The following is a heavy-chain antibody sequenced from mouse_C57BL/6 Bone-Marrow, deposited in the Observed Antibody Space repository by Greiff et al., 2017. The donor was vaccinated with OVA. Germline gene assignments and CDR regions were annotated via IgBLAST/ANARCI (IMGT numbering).Heavy chain of an antibody. CDR1: GYTFTSYG. CDR2: IYPRSGNT. Sequence: QVQLKESGAELARPGASVKLSCKASGYTFTSYGISWVKQRTGQGLEWIGEIYPRSGNTYYNEKFKGKATLTADKSSSTAYMELRSLTSEDSAVYFCASSYYSNGWGQGTTLTVSS. V-gene: IGHV1-81*01. CDR3: ASSYYSNG. D-gene: IGHD2-5*01. J-gene: IGHJ2*01.